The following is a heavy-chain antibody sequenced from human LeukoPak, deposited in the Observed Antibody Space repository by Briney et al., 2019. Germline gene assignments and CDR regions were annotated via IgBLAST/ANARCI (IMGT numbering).Heavy chain of an antibody. CDR3: AKGYCRGNSCYDDRGAFDY. CDR2: INHSGST. CDR1: GGPFSGYY. Sequence: SSETLSLTCAVYGGPFSGYYWSWIRQPPGKGLEWIGEINHSGSTNYNPSLKSRVTISVDTSKNQFSLKLSSVTAADTAVYYCAKGYCRGNSCYDDRGAFDYWGQGTLVTVSS. V-gene: IGHV4-34*01. D-gene: IGHD2-2*01. J-gene: IGHJ4*02.